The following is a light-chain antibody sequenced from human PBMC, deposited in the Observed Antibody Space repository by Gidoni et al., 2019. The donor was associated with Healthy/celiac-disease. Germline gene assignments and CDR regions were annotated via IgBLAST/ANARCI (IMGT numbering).Light chain of an antibody. Sequence: EIVLTQSPGTLSLSPGERATLSCRASLSVSSSYLAWYQQKPGQSPRLLIYGASSRATGIPDRFSGSGSGTDFTLTISRLEPEDFAVYYCQQYGSSPPGITFGPGTKVDIK. J-gene: IGKJ3*01. V-gene: IGKV3-20*01. CDR1: LSVSSSY. CDR2: GAS. CDR3: QQYGSSPPGIT.